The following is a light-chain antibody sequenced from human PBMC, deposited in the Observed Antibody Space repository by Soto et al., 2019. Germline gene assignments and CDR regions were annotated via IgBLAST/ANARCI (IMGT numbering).Light chain of an antibody. CDR1: QSVSSN. CDR2: GAS. Sequence: EIVMTQSPATLSVSPGERATLSCRASQSVSSNLAWYQQKPGQAPRLLIYGASTRATGIPARFSGSGSGTEFTLTISSLQSEDFAVYYCQQYNNWPPHTFGQGTELEIK. J-gene: IGKJ2*01. CDR3: QQYNNWPPHT. V-gene: IGKV3-15*01.